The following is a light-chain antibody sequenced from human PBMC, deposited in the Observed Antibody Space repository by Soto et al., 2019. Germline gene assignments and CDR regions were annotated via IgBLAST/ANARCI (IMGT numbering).Light chain of an antibody. J-gene: IGKJ4*01. CDR2: DAL. CDR3: QQRSSWPVT. CDR1: QSVSSSY. Sequence: EIVLTQSPGTLSLSPGERATLSCRASQSVSSSYLAWYQQKPGQAPRLLIYDALNRATGIPARFSGSGSGTDFTLTISSLEPEDFALYYCQQRSSWPVTFGGGTRVEIK. V-gene: IGKV3D-20*02.